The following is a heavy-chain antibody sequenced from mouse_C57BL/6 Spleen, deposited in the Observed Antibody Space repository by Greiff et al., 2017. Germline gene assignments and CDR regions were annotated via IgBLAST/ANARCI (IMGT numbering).Heavy chain of an antibody. D-gene: IGHD2-1*01. CDR3: ARTGYYGNYRFAY. CDR2: INPNNGGT. Sequence: EVQLQQSGPELVKPGASVKIPCKASGYTFTDYNMDWVKQSHGKSLEWIGDINPNNGGTIYNQKFKGKATLTVDKSSSTAYMELRSLTSEDTAVYYCARTGYYGNYRFAYWGQGTLVTVSA. V-gene: IGHV1-18*01. J-gene: IGHJ3*01. CDR1: GYTFTDYN.